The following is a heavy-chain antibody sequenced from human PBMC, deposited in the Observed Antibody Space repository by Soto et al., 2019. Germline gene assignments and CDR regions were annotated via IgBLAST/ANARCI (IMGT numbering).Heavy chain of an antibody. CDR2: ISGYNGNT. CDR3: ASGRTSSSYLYAMDV. V-gene: IGHV1-18*01. J-gene: IGHJ6*02. Sequence: ASAMVSCKTSGYTFTSYGISWVRQAPGQGIEWMGWISGYNGNTNYAQKVQGRVSMNTDTSTSTSYMELRSLRSDDTAVYYCASGRTSSSYLYAMDVWA. CDR1: GYTFTSYG. D-gene: IGHD6-6*01.